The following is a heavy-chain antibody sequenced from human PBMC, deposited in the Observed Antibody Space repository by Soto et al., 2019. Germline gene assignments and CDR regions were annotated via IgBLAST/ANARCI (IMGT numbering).Heavy chain of an antibody. CDR3: AMIVVVPAAIYYYYGMDV. CDR2: INAGNGNT. J-gene: IGHJ6*02. Sequence: ASVKVSCKASGYTFTSYAMHWVRQAPGQRLEWMGWINAGNGNTKYSQKFQGRVTITRDTSASTAYMELSSLRSEDTAVYYCAMIVVVPAAIYYYYGMDVWGQGTTVTVSS. D-gene: IGHD2-2*01. V-gene: IGHV1-3*01. CDR1: GYTFTSYA.